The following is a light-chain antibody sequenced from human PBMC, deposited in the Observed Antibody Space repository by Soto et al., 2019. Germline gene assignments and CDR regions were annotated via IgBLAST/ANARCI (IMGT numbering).Light chain of an antibody. CDR2: YDN. CDR3: AAWDDSLNGRV. CDR1: NSNIGSNT. V-gene: IGLV1-44*01. Sequence: QSLLAQPPSASGTPGQRVTISCSGSNSNIGSNTVYWYHQLPGTAPKLLIYYDNLRPSGVPDRISGSKSGTSASLAISGLQSDDEADYYCAAWDDSLNGRVFGTGTKVTVL. J-gene: IGLJ1*01.